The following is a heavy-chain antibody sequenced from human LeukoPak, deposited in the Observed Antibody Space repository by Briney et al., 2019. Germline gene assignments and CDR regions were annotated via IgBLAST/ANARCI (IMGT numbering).Heavy chain of an antibody. Sequence: SVKVSCKASGGTFSSYAISWVRQAPEQGLEWMGRIIPILGIANYAQKFQGRVTITVDKSTSTAYMELSSLRSEDTAVYYCARRDVIGYYFDYWGQGTLVTVSS. CDR1: GGTFSSYA. J-gene: IGHJ4*02. V-gene: IGHV1-69*04. CDR2: IIPILGIA. D-gene: IGHD3-16*02. CDR3: ARRDVIGYYFDY.